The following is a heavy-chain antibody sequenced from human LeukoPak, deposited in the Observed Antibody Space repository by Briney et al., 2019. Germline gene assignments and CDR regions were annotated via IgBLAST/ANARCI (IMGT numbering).Heavy chain of an antibody. J-gene: IGHJ4*02. CDR3: AREDYDSSGPMTDY. V-gene: IGHV3-20*04. D-gene: IGHD3-22*01. CDR2: INWNGGST. Sequence: GGSLRLSCAASGFTFDDYGMSWVRQAPGKGLEWVSGINWNGGSTGYADSVKGRFTISRDNAKNTLYLQMNSLRAEDTAVYYCAREDYDSSGPMTDYWGQGTLVTVSS. CDR1: GFTFDDYG.